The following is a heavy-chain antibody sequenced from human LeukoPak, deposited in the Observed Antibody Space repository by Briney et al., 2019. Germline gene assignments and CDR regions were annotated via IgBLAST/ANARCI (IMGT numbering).Heavy chain of an antibody. D-gene: IGHD7-27*01. J-gene: IGHJ4*02. CDR1: GFTFTDHA. CDR3: ARDRDENWGLSDFDS. Sequence: GGSLRLSCTVSGFTFTDHAMHWVRQSPGQGLEWVAATSWNSGDIGYADAVKGRFTISRDNAKNSLFLQMNSLKVDDTAFYYWARDRDENWGLSDFDSWGRGTLVTVSS. CDR2: TSWNSGDI. V-gene: IGHV3-9*01.